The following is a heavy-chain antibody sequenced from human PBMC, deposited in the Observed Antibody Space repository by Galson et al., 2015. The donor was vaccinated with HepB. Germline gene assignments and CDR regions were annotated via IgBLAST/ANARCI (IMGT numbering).Heavy chain of an antibody. CDR1: GYTFTSYG. Sequence: SVKVSCKASGYTFTSYGISWVRQAPGQGLEWMGWISGYNGNTNYAQKLQGKVTMTTDTSTSTAYMELRSLRSDDTAVYYCARASASGGSRALDYWGQGTRITVSS. D-gene: IGHD2-15*01. V-gene: IGHV1-18*04. CDR2: ISGYNGNT. CDR3: ARASASGGSRALDY. J-gene: IGHJ4*02.